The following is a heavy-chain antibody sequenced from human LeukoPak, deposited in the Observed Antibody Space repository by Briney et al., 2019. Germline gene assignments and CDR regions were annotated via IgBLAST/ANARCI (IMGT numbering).Heavy chain of an antibody. CDR3: ATAGTGLQDWFDP. D-gene: IGHD6-13*01. Sequence: ASVKVSCKASGGTFSSYTISWVRQAPGQGLEWMGRVIPILGIANYAQKFQGRVTITADKSTSTAYMELSSLRSKDTAVYYCATAGTGLQDWFDPWGQGTLVTVSS. J-gene: IGHJ5*02. CDR2: VIPILGIA. CDR1: GGTFSSYT. V-gene: IGHV1-69*02.